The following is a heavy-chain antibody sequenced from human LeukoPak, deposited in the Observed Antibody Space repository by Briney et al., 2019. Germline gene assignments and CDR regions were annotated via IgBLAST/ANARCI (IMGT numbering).Heavy chain of an antibody. J-gene: IGHJ4*02. CDR1: GYTFIAYY. Sequence: ASVKVSCKTSGYTFIAYYIHWVRQAPGQGLEWMGWINPNSGGTNYAQKFQGRVTMTRDTSISTAYMELSRLRSDDTAVYYCARGAGYSSSWYTRHFDYWGQGTLVTVSS. D-gene: IGHD6-13*01. V-gene: IGHV1-2*02. CDR2: INPNSGGT. CDR3: ARGAGYSSSWYTRHFDY.